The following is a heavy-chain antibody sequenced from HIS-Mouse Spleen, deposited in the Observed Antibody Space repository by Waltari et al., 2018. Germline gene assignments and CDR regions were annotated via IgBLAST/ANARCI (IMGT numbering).Heavy chain of an antibody. CDR3: ARVPVYSGSYEGYFQH. CDR2: IYYSGST. Sequence: QLQLQESGPGLVKPSETLSLTCTVSGGSISSSSYYWGWIRQPPGKGLEWIGSIYYSGSTYYNPSLKSRVTISVDTSKNQFSLKLSSVTAADTAVYYCARVPVYSGSYEGYFQHWGQDTLVTVSS. D-gene: IGHD1-26*01. CDR1: GGSISSSSYY. J-gene: IGHJ1*01. V-gene: IGHV4-39*07.